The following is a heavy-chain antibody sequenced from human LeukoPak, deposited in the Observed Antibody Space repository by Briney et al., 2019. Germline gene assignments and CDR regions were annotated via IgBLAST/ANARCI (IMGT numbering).Heavy chain of an antibody. V-gene: IGHV3-23*01. J-gene: IGHJ6*03. Sequence: PGGSLRLSCAASGFTFSSYAMSWVRQAPGKGLEWVSAISGSGGSTYYADSVKGRFTISRDNSKNTLYLQMNSLRAEDTAVYYCAKGANYFRQVVIVPMDVWGKGTTVTVSS. CDR2: ISGSGGST. D-gene: IGHD3-22*01. CDR3: AKGANYFRQVVIVPMDV. CDR1: GFTFSSYA.